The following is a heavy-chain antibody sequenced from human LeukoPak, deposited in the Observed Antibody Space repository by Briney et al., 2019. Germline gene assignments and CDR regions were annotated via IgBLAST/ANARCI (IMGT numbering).Heavy chain of an antibody. Sequence: GGSLRLSCSASGFIVSKYGMSWVRQAPGKGLEWVSSISSSSSYIYYADSVKGRFTISRDNAKNSLYLQMNSLRAEDTAVYYCARGLGTAGYCSGGSCYPGYFQHWGQGTLVTVSS. CDR3: ARGLGTAGYCSGGSCYPGYFQH. D-gene: IGHD2-15*01. V-gene: IGHV3-21*01. CDR2: ISSSSSYI. J-gene: IGHJ1*01. CDR1: GFIVSKYG.